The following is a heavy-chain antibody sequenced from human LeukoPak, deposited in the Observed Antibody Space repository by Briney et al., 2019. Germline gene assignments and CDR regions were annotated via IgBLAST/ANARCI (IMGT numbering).Heavy chain of an antibody. CDR2: IYPGDSDT. J-gene: IGHJ4*02. CDR3: ARAGFYYDSSGPKVFDY. Sequence: GESLKISCKGSGYSFTSYWIGWVRQMPGKGLEWMGIIYPGDSDTRYSPTFQGQVTISADKSISTAHLQWSSLKASDTAMYYCARAGFYYDSSGPKVFDYWGQGTLVTVSS. V-gene: IGHV5-51*01. CDR1: GYSFTSYW. D-gene: IGHD3-22*01.